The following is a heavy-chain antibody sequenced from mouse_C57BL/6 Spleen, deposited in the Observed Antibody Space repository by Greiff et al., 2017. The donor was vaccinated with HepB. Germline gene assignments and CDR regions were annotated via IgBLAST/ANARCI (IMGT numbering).Heavy chain of an antibody. CDR1: GFSLTSSG. J-gene: IGHJ1*03. V-gene: IGHV2-6-1*01. CDR3: ARHGGLPWYFDV. CDR2: IWSDGST. D-gene: IGHD2-2*01. Sequence: QVQLKQSGPGLVAPSQSLSITCTVPGFSLTSSGVHWVRQPPGKGLEWLVVIWSDGSTTYNSALKSRLSISKDNSKSQVFLKMNSLQTDDTAMYYCARHGGLPWYFDVWGTGTTVTVSS.